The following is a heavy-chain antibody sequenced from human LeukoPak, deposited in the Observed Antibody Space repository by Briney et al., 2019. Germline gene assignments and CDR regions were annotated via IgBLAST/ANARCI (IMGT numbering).Heavy chain of an antibody. CDR3: ARDEGYYGSGVDGN. V-gene: IGHV1-2*06. J-gene: IGHJ4*02. D-gene: IGHD3-10*01. CDR2: INPNSGGT. CDR1: GYTFTGYY. Sequence: ASVKVSCKASGYTFTGYYMHWVRQAPGQGLEWMGRINPNSGGTNYAQKFQGSVTMTRDTSISTVYMELSRLRSDDTAIYYCARDEGYYGSGVDGNWGQGTLVTVSS.